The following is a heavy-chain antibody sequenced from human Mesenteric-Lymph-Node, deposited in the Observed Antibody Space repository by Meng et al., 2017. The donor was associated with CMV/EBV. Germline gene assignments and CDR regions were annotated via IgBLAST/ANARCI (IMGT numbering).Heavy chain of an antibody. V-gene: IGHV1-2*02. CDR1: GYTFTGYY. D-gene: IGHD3-10*01. Sequence: ASVKVSCKASGYTFTGYYMHWVRQAPGQGLEWMAWIDPNSGGTNYAQKFQGRVSVTRERSINTAYMELSRLTSDDTAVYYCARDDYNSGTYIDLWGQGTLVTVSS. J-gene: IGHJ4*02. CDR2: IDPNSGGT. CDR3: ARDDYNSGTYIDL.